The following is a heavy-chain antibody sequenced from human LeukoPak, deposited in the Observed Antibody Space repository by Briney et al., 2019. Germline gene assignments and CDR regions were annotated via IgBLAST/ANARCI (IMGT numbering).Heavy chain of an antibody. Sequence: SETLSLTRAVYGGSFSDYSWTWIRQPPGKGLEWIGQISHSGSTNYRPSLKSRVTISVDTSKNQFSLNLTSVTAADTAVYYCARGRFGVVTMAYYYFMDVWGKGTTVTVSS. CDR1: GGSFSDYS. J-gene: IGHJ6*03. CDR3: ARGRFGVVTMAYYYFMDV. CDR2: ISHSGST. V-gene: IGHV4-34*01. D-gene: IGHD3-3*01.